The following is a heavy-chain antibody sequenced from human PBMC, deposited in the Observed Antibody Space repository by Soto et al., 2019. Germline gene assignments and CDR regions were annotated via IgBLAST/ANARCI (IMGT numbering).Heavy chain of an antibody. CDR3: ARVGYCGGECYRGFDP. CDR2: IYHSGST. J-gene: IGHJ5*02. D-gene: IGHD2-21*01. CDR1: GGSISSGGYS. V-gene: IGHV4-30-2*01. Sequence: QLQLQQSGSGLVKPSQTLSLTCAVSGGSISSGGYSWSWIRQPPGKVLEWNGYIYHSGSTYYNPSLKIRVAISVDRSQSQFPPKLSSVTAADPAVYYCARVGYCGGECYRGFDPWCQGTLVTVSS.